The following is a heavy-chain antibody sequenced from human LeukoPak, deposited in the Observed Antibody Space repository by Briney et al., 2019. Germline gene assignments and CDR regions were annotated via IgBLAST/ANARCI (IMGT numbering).Heavy chain of an antibody. V-gene: IGHV3-33*01. Sequence: GGSLRLSCAASGFTFSKYGMHWVRQAPGKGLEWVAVIWSDGSYKNYADSVKGRFSISRDNSKNTLYLQMNSLKADDTTVYYCTREASKGYYDTSGYYYDYWGQGTLVTVSS. J-gene: IGHJ4*02. CDR3: TREASKGYYDTSGYYYDY. CDR1: GFTFSKYG. CDR2: IWSDGSYK. D-gene: IGHD3-22*01.